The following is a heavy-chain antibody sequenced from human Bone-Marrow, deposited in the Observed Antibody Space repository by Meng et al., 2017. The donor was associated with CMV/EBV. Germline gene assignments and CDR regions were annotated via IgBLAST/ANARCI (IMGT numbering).Heavy chain of an antibody. CDR3: ARDLYQLLQSGWFDP. Sequence: GGSLRLSCAASGFTFSSYAMSWVRQAPGKGLVWVSRINSDGSSTSYADSVKGRFTISRDNAKNTLYLQMNSLRAEDTAVYYCARDLYQLLQSGWFDPWGQGTLVTVSS. V-gene: IGHV3-74*01. CDR2: INSDGSST. J-gene: IGHJ5*02. CDR1: GFTFSSYA. D-gene: IGHD2-2*01.